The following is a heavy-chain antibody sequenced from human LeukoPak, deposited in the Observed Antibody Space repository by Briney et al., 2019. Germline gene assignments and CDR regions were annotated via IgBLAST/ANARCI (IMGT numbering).Heavy chain of an antibody. CDR1: GFTFSSYW. CDR3: ARDWADIVVVGAATQWGDAFDV. Sequence: GGSLRLSCAASGFTFSSYWMSWVRQAPGKGLEWVANIKQDGSEKYYVDSVKGRFTISRDNAKNSLYLQMNSLRAEDTAVYYCARDWADIVVVGAATQWGDAFDVWGQGTMVTVSS. CDR2: IKQDGSEK. J-gene: IGHJ3*01. V-gene: IGHV3-7*01. D-gene: IGHD2-15*01.